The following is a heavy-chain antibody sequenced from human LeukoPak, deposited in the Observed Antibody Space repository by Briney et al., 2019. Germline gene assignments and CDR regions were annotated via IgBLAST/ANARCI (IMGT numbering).Heavy chain of an antibody. CDR3: ARGWGYYGSGSFVPLGMDV. D-gene: IGHD3-10*01. V-gene: IGHV1-8*01. CDR1: GYTFTSYD. Sequence: ASVKVSCKASGYTFTSYDINWVRQATGQGLEWMGWMNPNSGNTGYAQKFQGRVTMTRNTSISTAYMELSSLRSEDTAVYYCARGWGYYGSGSFVPLGMDVWGQGTTVIVSS. J-gene: IGHJ6*02. CDR2: MNPNSGNT.